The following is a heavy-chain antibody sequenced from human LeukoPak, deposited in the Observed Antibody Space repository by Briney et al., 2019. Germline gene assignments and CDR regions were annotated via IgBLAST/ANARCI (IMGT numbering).Heavy chain of an antibody. CDR1: GFTFSSYG. D-gene: IGHD1-14*01. CDR2: ISYDGSNK. Sequence: GGSLRLSCAASGFTFSSYGMHWVRQAPGKGLEWVAVISYDGSNKYYADSVKGRFTISRDNSKNTVYLQMNSLRAEDTALYYCAKGWKGNLDYWGQGTLVTVSS. J-gene: IGHJ4*02. CDR3: AKGWKGNLDY. V-gene: IGHV3-30*18.